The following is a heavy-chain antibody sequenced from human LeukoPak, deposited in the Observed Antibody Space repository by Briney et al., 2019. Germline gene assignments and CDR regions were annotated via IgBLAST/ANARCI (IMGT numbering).Heavy chain of an antibody. Sequence: PGGSLRLSCAASGFTFSSCAMYWIRQAPGKGLEWVSVVCGGGDSTYYADSVKGRFTISRDNSKNTLSLQMNSLRAEDTAVYYCAKGIELWLTYFDHWGQGTLVTASS. CDR3: AKGIELWLTYFDH. J-gene: IGHJ4*02. CDR2: VCGGGDST. V-gene: IGHV3-23*01. CDR1: GFTFSSCA. D-gene: IGHD5-18*01.